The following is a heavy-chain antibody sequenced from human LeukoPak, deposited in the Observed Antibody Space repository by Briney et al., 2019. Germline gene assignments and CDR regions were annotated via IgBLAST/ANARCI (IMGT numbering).Heavy chain of an antibody. D-gene: IGHD2-15*01. CDR1: EYTFSSYW. Sequence: GESLKISCTGSEYTFSSYWIAWVRQMPGRGLEWMGIIYPGDSDTRYSPSFQGQVTMSADKSISTAYLQWSSLRASDTALYYCARLGLGRFCSGGSCYASEADYWGQGTLVTVSS. V-gene: IGHV5-51*01. CDR3: ARLGLGRFCSGGSCYASEADY. CDR2: IYPGDSDT. J-gene: IGHJ4*02.